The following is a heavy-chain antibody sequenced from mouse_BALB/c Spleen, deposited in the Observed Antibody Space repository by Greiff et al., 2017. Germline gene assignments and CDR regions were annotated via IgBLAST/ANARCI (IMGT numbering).Heavy chain of an antibody. V-gene: IGHV1-7*01. Sequence: QVQLQQSGAELAKPGASVKMSCNASGYSFTSYCMHWVKQRPGQGLEWIGYINPSTGYTEYNQKFKDKTTLTADKSSSTAYMQLSSLTSEDSAVYNCARSEAGTGCDYWGQGTLVTVSA. CDR2: INPSTGYT. J-gene: IGHJ3*01. CDR3: ARSEAGTGCDY. D-gene: IGHD4-1*01. CDR1: GYSFTSYC.